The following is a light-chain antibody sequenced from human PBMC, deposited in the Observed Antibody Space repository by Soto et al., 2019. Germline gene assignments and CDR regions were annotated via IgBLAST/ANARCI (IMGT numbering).Light chain of an antibody. V-gene: IGKV3-20*01. CDR1: RSINKAY. CDR2: GAS. J-gene: IGKJ1*01. Sequence: IVLTQSPVTLAFSPRHIATLSCNPIRSINKAYLVWYQLKPGQAPRRLIYGASSRATGIPDRFSGRGFGTDFTLTISRLEPEDFAVYYCQHSGDFRWTFGQGTKVDIK. CDR3: QHSGDFRWT.